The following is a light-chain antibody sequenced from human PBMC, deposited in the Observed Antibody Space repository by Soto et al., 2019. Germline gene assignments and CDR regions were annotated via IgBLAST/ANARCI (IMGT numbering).Light chain of an antibody. CDR3: SSFAGTNSFV. CDR1: SSDIGGYNS. V-gene: IGLV2-8*01. CDR2: AVS. Sequence: QSVLTQPASVSGSPGQSITISCTGTSSDIGGYNSVSWYQQHPGKAPKLVIYAVSNRPSGVPDRIFASKSDTTASLTVSGLQAEDEADYYCSSFAGTNSFVFGTGTKVTVL. J-gene: IGLJ1*01.